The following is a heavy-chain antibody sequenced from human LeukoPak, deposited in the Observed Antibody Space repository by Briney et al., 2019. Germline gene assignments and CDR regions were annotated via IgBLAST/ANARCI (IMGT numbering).Heavy chain of an antibody. V-gene: IGHV1-46*04. CDR1: GYTFTNFY. Sequence: ASVKVSCKASGYTFTNFYMHWVRQAPGQGLEWMGMINPNDGSTSYAQMLRGGVTMTRDTSTSTFYMELSTLRYEDTAIYYCARGSYYYMDVWGKGTTVTISS. J-gene: IGHJ6*03. CDR2: INPNDGST. CDR3: ARGSYYYMDV.